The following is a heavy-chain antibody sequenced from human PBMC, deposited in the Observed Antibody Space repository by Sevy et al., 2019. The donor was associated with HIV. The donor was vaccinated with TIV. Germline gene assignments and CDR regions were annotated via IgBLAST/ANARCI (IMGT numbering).Heavy chain of an antibody. Sequence: GGSLRLSCAASGFSISNHSTAWVCQAPGKGLEWVSVMYSGGSPYYADTVKGRFALSRDMSKNTVYLQMNSLRAEDTAVYYCARGYCGGGSCTAFDPWGQGALVTVSS. CDR1: GFSISNHS. CDR2: MYSGGSP. J-gene: IGHJ5*02. V-gene: IGHV3-53*01. CDR3: ARGYCGGGSCTAFDP. D-gene: IGHD2-15*01.